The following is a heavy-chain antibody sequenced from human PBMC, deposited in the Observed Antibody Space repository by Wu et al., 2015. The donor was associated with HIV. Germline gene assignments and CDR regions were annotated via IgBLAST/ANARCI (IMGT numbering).Heavy chain of an antibody. CDR1: GYTFTAYY. Sequence: QVQLVQSGAEVKKPGASVKVSCKASGYTFTAYYMHWVRQAPGQGLEWMGWINPNSGGTNYAQKFQDRVTMTRDTSISTAYMELSRLRSDDTAVYYCARGGGSDWSVGYYFDYWGQGTLVHRLL. CDR2: INPNSGGT. V-gene: IGHV1-2*02. J-gene: IGHJ4*02. CDR3: ARGGGSDWSVGYYFDY. D-gene: IGHD6-19*01.